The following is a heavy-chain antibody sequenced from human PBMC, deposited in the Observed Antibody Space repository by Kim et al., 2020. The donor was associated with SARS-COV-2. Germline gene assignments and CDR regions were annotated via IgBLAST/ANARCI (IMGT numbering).Heavy chain of an antibody. CDR2: IYSGGST. V-gene: IGHV3-53*01. Sequence: GGSLRLSCAASGFTVSSNYMSWVRQAPGKGLEWVSVIYSGGSTYYADSVKGRFTISRDNSKNTLYLQMNSLRAEDTAVYYCAREPYYYGSGSYYKELQDGMDVWGQVTTVTVSS. CDR3: AREPYYYGSGSYYKELQDGMDV. D-gene: IGHD3-10*01. CDR1: GFTVSSNY. J-gene: IGHJ6*02.